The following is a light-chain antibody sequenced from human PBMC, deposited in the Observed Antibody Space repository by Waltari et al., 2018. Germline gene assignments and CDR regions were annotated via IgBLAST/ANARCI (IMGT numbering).Light chain of an antibody. CDR1: QSISSY. CDR3: QQSYSTPLT. Sequence: DIQMTQSPSSLSASVGDRVTITCRASQSISSYLNWYQQKPGKAPKILIYAASSLQSGVPSRFSGSGSGTDLTLTISSLQPEDFATYYCQQSYSTPLTFGGGTKVEIK. V-gene: IGKV1-39*01. CDR2: AAS. J-gene: IGKJ4*01.